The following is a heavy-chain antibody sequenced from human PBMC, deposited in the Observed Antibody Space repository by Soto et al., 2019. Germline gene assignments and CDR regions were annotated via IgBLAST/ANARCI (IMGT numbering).Heavy chain of an antibody. V-gene: IGHV4-34*01. CDR3: ARESHDILTGPPWVWYFDL. CDR2: INDRGSI. D-gene: IGHD3-9*01. CDR1: GVSFSGYY. J-gene: IGHJ2*01. Sequence: QVQLQQWGAGPLRPLETLSLTCGVSGVSFSGYYWAWIRQSPGKGLEWIGEINDRGSINYNPSLKSRVSISVDTSKNHYCLNLRSVTAADTAVYYCARESHDILTGPPWVWYFDLWGRGTLVTVSS.